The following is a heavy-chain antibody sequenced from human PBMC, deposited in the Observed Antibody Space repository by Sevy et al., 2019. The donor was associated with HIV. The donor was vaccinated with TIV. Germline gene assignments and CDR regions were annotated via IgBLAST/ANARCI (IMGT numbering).Heavy chain of an antibody. V-gene: IGHV3-49*03. CDR3: TRGPRGGWAFDL. CDR1: GFTFGDYA. Sequence: GGSLRLSCTASGFTFGDYAMSWFRQAPGKGLEWVGLFRSKGYGGTTEYAASVKCRFIMSRDDSKSIAYLQMNSLKTEDTAVYYCTRGPRGGWAFDLWGQGTMVTVSS. J-gene: IGHJ3*01. CDR2: FRSKGYGGTT. D-gene: IGHD3-16*01.